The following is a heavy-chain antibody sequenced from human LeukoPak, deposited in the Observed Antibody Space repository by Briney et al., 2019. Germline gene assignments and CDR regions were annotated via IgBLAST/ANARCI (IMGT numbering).Heavy chain of an antibody. J-gene: IGHJ4*02. D-gene: IGHD3-10*01. Sequence: PSETLSLTCTVSGGSISSYYWSWIRQPPGKGLEWIGSIYCSGSTYYNPSLKSRVTISVDTSKNQFSLKLSSVTAADTAVYYCASDGSGFMNYFDYWGQGTLVTVSS. CDR2: IYCSGST. CDR1: GGSISSYY. CDR3: ASDGSGFMNYFDY. V-gene: IGHV4-59*12.